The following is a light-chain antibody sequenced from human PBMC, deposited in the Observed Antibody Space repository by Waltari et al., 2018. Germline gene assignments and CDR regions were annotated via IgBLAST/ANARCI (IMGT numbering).Light chain of an antibody. V-gene: IGKV3-20*01. CDR2: GAS. Sequence: EIVLTQSPGTLSLSPGESATLSCRASQSVSSIYLAWYQQKPGQAPRLLIYGASSRATGIPDRCSGSGSGTDFTLTISRLEPEDFAVYYCQQFGGSPPHITFGPGTKVDIK. CDR3: QQFGGSPPHIT. J-gene: IGKJ3*01. CDR1: QSVSSIY.